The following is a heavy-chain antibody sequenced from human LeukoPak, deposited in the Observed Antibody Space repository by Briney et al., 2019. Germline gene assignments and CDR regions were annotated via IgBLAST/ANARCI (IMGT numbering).Heavy chain of an antibody. CDR2: INHSGST. CDR3: ARDKYIYDNSGSILDL. Sequence: SETLSLTCAVYGGSFSGYYWSWIRQPPGKGLEWIGEINHSGSTNYNPSLKSRVTISVDTSKNQFSLKLSSVTAADTAVYYCARDKYIYDNSGSILDLWGQGTLVTVSS. V-gene: IGHV4-34*01. CDR1: GGSFSGYY. D-gene: IGHD3-22*01. J-gene: IGHJ5*02.